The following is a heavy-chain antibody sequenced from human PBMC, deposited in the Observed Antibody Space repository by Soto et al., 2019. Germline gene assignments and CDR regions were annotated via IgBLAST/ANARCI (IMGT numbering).Heavy chain of an antibody. Sequence: GGSLRLSCAASGFTFSSYSMNWVRQAPGKGLEWVSSISSSSSYIYYADSVKGRFTISRDNAKNSLYLQMNSLRAEDTAVYYCARAHYDFWSGGTFDYWGQGTLVTVSS. D-gene: IGHD3-3*01. CDR3: ARAHYDFWSGGTFDY. CDR1: GFTFSSYS. V-gene: IGHV3-21*01. J-gene: IGHJ4*02. CDR2: ISSSSSYI.